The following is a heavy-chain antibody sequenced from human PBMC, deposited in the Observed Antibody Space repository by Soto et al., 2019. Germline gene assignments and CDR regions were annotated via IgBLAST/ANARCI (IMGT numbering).Heavy chain of an antibody. CDR3: ARGEMATLYFDY. CDR1: GGSISSGGYY. CDR2: IYYSGST. Sequence: SETLSLTCTVSGGSISSGGYYWSWIRQHPGKGLEWIGYIYYSGSTYYNPSLKSRVTISVDTSKNQFSLKLSSVTAADTAVYYCARGEMATLYFDYWGQGTLVTVSS. J-gene: IGHJ4*02. V-gene: IGHV4-31*03. D-gene: IGHD5-12*01.